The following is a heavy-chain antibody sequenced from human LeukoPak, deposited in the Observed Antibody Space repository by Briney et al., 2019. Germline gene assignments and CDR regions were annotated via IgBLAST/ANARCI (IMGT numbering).Heavy chain of an antibody. CDR2: MNPNSGNT. CDR3: ARRAAAGTALDY. CDR1: GYTFTRYD. V-gene: IGHV1-8*03. D-gene: IGHD6-13*01. J-gene: IGHJ4*02. Sequence: ASMKVSCKASGYTFTRYDINWVRQATGQGLEWMGWMNPNSGNTGYAQKFQGRATITRNTSINTAYMELSSLRSEDTAVYYCARRAAAGTALDYWGQGTLVTVSS.